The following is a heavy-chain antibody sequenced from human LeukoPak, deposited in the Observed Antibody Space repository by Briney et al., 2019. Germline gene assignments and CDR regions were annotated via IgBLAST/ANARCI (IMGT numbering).Heavy chain of an antibody. J-gene: IGHJ5*02. CDR2: IKCDGSEK. CDR3: VRDYDGSGSYYLSNWFDP. Sequence: GGSLRLSCAASGFTFSSSWMHWVCQAPGKGLEWVADIKCDGSEKYYVDSVKGRLTISRDNAKNSLYLQVNSLRAEDMTVYYCVRDYDGSGSYYLSNWFDPWGQGTLVTVSS. D-gene: IGHD3-10*01. V-gene: IGHV3-52*01. CDR1: GFTFSSSW.